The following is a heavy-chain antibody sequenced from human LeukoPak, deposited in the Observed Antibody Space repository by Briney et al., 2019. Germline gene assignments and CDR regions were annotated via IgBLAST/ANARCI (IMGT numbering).Heavy chain of an antibody. D-gene: IGHD6-13*01. V-gene: IGHV3-23*01. Sequence: GGSLRLSCAASGFTFSSYAMSWVRQAPGKGLEWVSAISGSGGSTYYADSVKGRFTISRDNSKNTLYLQMNSLRAEDTAVYYCATSYSSSRYDEGLDYWGQGTLVTVSS. CDR3: ATSYSSSRYDEGLDY. CDR2: ISGSGGST. J-gene: IGHJ4*02. CDR1: GFTFSSYA.